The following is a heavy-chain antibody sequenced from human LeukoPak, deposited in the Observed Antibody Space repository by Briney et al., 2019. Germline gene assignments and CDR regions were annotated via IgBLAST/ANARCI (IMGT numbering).Heavy chain of an antibody. V-gene: IGHV3-74*01. Sequence: QAGGSLRLSCAASGFAFSSNWMHWVRQTPGKGLVWVSRINSGGSGTSYADSVEGRFTISRDNAKNSLYLQMNSPRAEDTAVYYCARTDYWGQGTLVTVSS. CDR1: GFAFSSNW. CDR3: ARTDY. CDR2: INSGGSGT. J-gene: IGHJ4*02.